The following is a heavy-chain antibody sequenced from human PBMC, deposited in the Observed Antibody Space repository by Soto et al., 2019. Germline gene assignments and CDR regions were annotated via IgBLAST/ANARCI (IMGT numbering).Heavy chain of an antibody. D-gene: IGHD2-8*01. CDR2: ISAYNGNT. CDR3: AKSYCTNGVCPFFWLDY. V-gene: IGHV1-18*01. Sequence: ASVKVSCKASGYTFTSYGISWVRQAPGQGLEWMGWISAYNGNTNYAQKLQGRVTMTTDTSTSTAYMELRSLRSDDTAVYYCAKSYCTNGVCPFFWLDYWGQGTLVTVSS. J-gene: IGHJ4*02. CDR1: GYTFTSYG.